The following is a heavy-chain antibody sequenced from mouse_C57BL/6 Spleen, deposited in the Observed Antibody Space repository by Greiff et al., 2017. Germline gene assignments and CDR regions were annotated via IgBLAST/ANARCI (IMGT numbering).Heavy chain of an antibody. D-gene: IGHD2-5*01. CDR1: GYTFTSYW. J-gene: IGHJ1*03. V-gene: IGHV1-61*01. CDR2: IYPSDSET. CDR3: ARNYYSNYWYFDV. Sequence: VQLQQPGAELVRPGSSVKLSCKASGYTFTSYWMDWVKQRPGQGLEWIGNIYPSDSETHYNPKFKDKATLTVDKSSSTADRERSSLTSEDSAVYYCARNYYSNYWYFDVWGTGTTVTVSS.